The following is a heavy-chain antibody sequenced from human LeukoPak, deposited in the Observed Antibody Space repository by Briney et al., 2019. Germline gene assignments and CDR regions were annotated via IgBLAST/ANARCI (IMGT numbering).Heavy chain of an antibody. J-gene: IGHJ6*03. V-gene: IGHV1-8*02. Sequence: GASVKVSCKASGYTFTGYYMHWVRQATGQGLEWMGWMNPNSGNTGYAQKFQGRVTMTRNTSISTAYMELSSLRSEDTAVYYCARGGDYYGSGIAYYYYMDVWGKGTTVTISS. CDR3: ARGGDYYGSGIAYYYYMDV. CDR2: MNPNSGNT. D-gene: IGHD3-10*01. CDR1: GYTFTGYY.